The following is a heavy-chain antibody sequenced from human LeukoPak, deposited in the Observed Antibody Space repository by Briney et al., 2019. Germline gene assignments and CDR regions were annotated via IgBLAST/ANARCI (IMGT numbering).Heavy chain of an antibody. CDR2: VSSDGNTK. J-gene: IGHJ4*02. V-gene: IGHV3-30-3*01. CDR1: GFTFRTYA. Sequence: GRSLRLSCAASGFTFRTYAIHWVRQAPGKGLEWVAVVSSDGNTKFYGDSVKGRFIISRDNAKNSLYLQMNSLRAEDTAVYYCARRNFDYWGQGTLVTVSS. CDR3: ARRNFDY.